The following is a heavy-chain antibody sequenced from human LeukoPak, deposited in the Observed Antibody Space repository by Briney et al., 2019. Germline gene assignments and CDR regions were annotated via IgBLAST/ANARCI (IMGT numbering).Heavy chain of an antibody. D-gene: IGHD3-16*02. CDR2: FDPEDGET. CDR3: ATEGSPLGYYYYGMDV. CDR1: GYTLTELS. Sequence: ASVKVSCKVSGYTLTELSMHWVRQAPGKGLEWMGGFDPEDGETIYAQKFQGRVTMTEDTSTDAAYMELSSLRSEDTAVYYCATEGSPLGYYYYGMDVWGQGTTVTVSS. J-gene: IGHJ6*02. V-gene: IGHV1-24*01.